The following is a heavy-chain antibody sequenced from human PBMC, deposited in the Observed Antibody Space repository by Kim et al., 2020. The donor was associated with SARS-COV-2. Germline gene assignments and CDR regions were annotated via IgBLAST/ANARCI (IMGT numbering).Heavy chain of an antibody. CDR3: ARGGDRGVIIPPPGMDV. J-gene: IGHJ6*02. D-gene: IGHD3-10*01. CDR1: GGSFSGYY. Sequence: SETLSLTCAVYGGSFSGYYWSWIRQPPGKGLEWIGEINHSGSTNYNPSLKSRVTISVDTSKNQFSLKLSSVTAADTAVYYCARGGDRGVIIPPPGMDVWGQGTTVTVSS. V-gene: IGHV4-34*01. CDR2: INHSGST.